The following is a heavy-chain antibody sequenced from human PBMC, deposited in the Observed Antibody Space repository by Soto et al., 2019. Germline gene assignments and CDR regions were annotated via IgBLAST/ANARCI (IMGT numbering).Heavy chain of an antibody. Sequence: QVQLQESGPGLVKPSQTLSLTCTVSGGSISSGDYYWSWIRQPPGKGLEWIGYIYCSGSTYYNPSLKGRVTISVDTSKNQFSLKLSSVTAADTAVYYCARVSPLWFGELTNWFDPWGQGTLVTISS. V-gene: IGHV4-30-4*01. D-gene: IGHD3-10*01. CDR1: GGSISSGDYY. CDR3: ARVSPLWFGELTNWFDP. CDR2: IYCSGST. J-gene: IGHJ5*02.